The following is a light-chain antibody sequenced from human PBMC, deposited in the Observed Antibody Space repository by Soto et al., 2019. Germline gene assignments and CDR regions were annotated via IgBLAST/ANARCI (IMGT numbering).Light chain of an antibody. CDR2: STS. CDR1: QSVGTSW. J-gene: IGKJ1*01. CDR3: QQYASSQWT. V-gene: IGKV3-20*01. Sequence: EIVLTQSPGTLCLSPGERVTLSCRASQSVGTSWLAWYQQKPGQSPRLLIYSTSSRATGIPDRFSGSGSETDFALTISRLEPEDSAVYYCQQYASSQWTFGQGTKVEIK.